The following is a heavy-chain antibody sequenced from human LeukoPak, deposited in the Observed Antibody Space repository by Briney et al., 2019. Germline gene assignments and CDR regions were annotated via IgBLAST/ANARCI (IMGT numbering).Heavy chain of an antibody. J-gene: IGHJ4*02. CDR1: GFTFSTYA. D-gene: IGHD4-23*01. Sequence: GGSLRLSCAASGFTFSTYAMSWVRQAPGKGLEWVSAISDSGGSTYYADSVKGRFTISRDNSKNTLYLQMNSLRAEDTAVYYCARDEADYGGNSDQFDYWGQGTLVTVSS. V-gene: IGHV3-23*01. CDR2: ISDSGGST. CDR3: ARDEADYGGNSDQFDY.